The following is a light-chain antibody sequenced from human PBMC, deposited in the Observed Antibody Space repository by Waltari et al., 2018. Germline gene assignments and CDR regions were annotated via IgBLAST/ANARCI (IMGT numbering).Light chain of an antibody. J-gene: IGLJ2*01. Sequence: QSALTQPASVSGSPGQSITISCTGTSSDVGTYNLVSWYQHHPGKAPKLMIYESTKRPSGVSNRCSGSKSGNTASLTISGLQAEDEADYYCYSFAGSSPHVVFGGGTKLTVL. CDR1: SSDVGTYNL. CDR3: YSFAGSSPHVV. V-gene: IGLV2-23*01. CDR2: EST.